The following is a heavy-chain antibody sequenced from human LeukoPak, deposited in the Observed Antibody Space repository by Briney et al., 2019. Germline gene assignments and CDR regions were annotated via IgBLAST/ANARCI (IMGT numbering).Heavy chain of an antibody. CDR1: DGSISSYY. J-gene: IGHJ3*02. CDR3: ARHLVAFDI. V-gene: IGHV4-59*08. Sequence: SETLSLTCSVSDGSISSYYWSWIRQPPGKGLEWIGYIYYSGSTNYNPSLKSRVTISVDTSKNQFSLKLSSVTAADTAVYYCARHLVAFDIWGQGTMVTVSS. D-gene: IGHD2-8*02. CDR2: IYYSGST.